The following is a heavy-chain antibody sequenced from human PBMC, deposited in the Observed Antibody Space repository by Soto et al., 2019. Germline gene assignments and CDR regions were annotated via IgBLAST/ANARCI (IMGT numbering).Heavy chain of an antibody. J-gene: IGHJ4*02. CDR2: INHSGST. CDR1: VVSFSGYY. V-gene: IGHV4-34*01. D-gene: IGHD3-10*01. CDR3: ARRMVRADNTLEY. Sequence: SETLSLTCAFYVVSFSGYYWSCIRQPPGKGLEWIGEINHSGSTNYNPSLKSRVTISVDTSKNQFSLKLSSVTAADTAVYYCARRMVRADNTLEYWGQATLVSLS.